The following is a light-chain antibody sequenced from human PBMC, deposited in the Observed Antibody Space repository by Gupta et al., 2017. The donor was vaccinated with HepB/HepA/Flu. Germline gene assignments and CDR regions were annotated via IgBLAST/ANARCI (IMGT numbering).Light chain of an antibody. J-gene: IGKJ4*01. CDR3: LQHSSYPLT. Sequence: DIQMTQSPSSLSASVGDRVTVTCRASQDIRNDLGWYQQKPGTAPKRLIFAATKLQPGVPSRFSGSMSGTEYTFTISSLKPEDFATYYCLQHSSYPLTFGGGTKVLIK. V-gene: IGKV1-17*01. CDR2: AAT. CDR1: QDIRND.